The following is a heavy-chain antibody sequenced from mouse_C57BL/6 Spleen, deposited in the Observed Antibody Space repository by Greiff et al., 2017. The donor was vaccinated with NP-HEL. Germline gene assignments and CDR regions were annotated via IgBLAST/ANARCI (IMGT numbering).Heavy chain of an antibody. CDR3: ARYLYGKHAMDY. Sequence: EVMLVESGGGLVQPGGSLSLSCAASGFTFTDYYMSWVRQPPGKALEWLGFIRNKANGYTTEYSASVKGRFTISRDNSQSILYLQMNALRAEDSATYYCARYLYGKHAMDYWGQGTSVTVSS. CDR2: IRNKANGYTT. J-gene: IGHJ4*01. D-gene: IGHD2-1*01. V-gene: IGHV7-3*01. CDR1: GFTFTDYY.